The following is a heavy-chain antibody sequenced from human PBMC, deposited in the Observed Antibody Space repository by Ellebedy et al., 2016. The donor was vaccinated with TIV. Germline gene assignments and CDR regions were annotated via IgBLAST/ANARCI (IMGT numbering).Heavy chain of an antibody. V-gene: IGHV4-59*11. Sequence: MPSETLSLTCTVSGGSLSTHFWSWLRQPPGKGLEWLGYIFYTGSTNYNPSVRGRVGISVDTSKNQISLNLTSVIAADTAVYYCARGLLYYDFWSGYYKGAGDYYYGMDVWGQGTTVTVSS. CDR2: IFYTGST. CDR3: ARGLLYYDFWSGYYKGAGDYYYGMDV. D-gene: IGHD3-3*01. J-gene: IGHJ6*02. CDR1: GGSLSTHF.